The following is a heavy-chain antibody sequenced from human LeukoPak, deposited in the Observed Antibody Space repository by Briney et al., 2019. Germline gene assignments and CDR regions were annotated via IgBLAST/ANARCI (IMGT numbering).Heavy chain of an antibody. CDR3: ASAPYYDFWSGYYMTGWFDF. Sequence: PSETLSLTCSVSGGSINSSSYYWGWIRQPPGKGLEWIENIFHSGSTDYNSSLKSRVTISVDTSKKQFSLKLSSVTAADTAVYYCASAPYYDFWSGYYMTGWFDFWGQGTLVTVSS. CDR1: GGSINSSSYY. CDR2: IFHSGST. V-gene: IGHV4-39*01. D-gene: IGHD3-3*01. J-gene: IGHJ5*01.